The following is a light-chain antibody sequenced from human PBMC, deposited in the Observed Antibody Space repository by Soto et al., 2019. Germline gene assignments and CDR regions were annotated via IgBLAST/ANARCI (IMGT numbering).Light chain of an antibody. CDR3: SSNAGSSNFYV. J-gene: IGLJ1*01. CDR2: EVS. Sequence: QSDLTHPPSAAGSPGQSVTISCTGTSSDVGGYNYVSWYQQHPGKAPKLMIYEVSKRPSALPYRFSGSKSCTTASLTVSVLQAQGEADYCCSSNAGSSNFYVFGTGTKVTVL. CDR1: SSDVGGYNY. V-gene: IGLV2-8*01.